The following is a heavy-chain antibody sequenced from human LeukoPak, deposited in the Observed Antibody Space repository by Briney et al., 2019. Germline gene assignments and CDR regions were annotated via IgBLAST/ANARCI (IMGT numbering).Heavy chain of an antibody. J-gene: IGHJ4*02. CDR3: ARSRGYSYGFDY. Sequence: KPSETLSLTCTVSGGSISTYYWNWIRQPPGMGLEWIGYIYYSGSTNYNPSLKSRVTISVDTSRNQFSLKLSSVTAADTAVYYCARSRGYSYGFDYWGQGTLVTVSS. CDR2: IYYSGST. CDR1: GGSISTYY. D-gene: IGHD5-18*01. V-gene: IGHV4-59*01.